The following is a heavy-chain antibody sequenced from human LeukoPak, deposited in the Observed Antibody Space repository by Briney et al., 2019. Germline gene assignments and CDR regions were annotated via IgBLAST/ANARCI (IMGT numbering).Heavy chain of an antibody. D-gene: IGHD3-10*01. V-gene: IGHV3-30-3*01. CDR2: ISYDGSNK. CDR1: GFTFSSYA. CDR3: ARDGALWFGELFDAFDI. Sequence: PGRSLRLSCAASGFTFSSYAMHWVRQAPGKGLEWVAVISYDGSNKYYADSVKGRFTISRDNSKNTLYLQMNSLRAEDTAVYYCARDGALWFGELFDAFDIWGQGTMVTVSS. J-gene: IGHJ3*02.